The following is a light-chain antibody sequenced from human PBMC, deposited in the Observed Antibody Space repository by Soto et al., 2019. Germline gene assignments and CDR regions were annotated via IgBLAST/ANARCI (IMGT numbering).Light chain of an antibody. CDR2: GHN. CDR3: QSFDSSLGGSGV. J-gene: IGLJ3*02. Sequence: QSVLTQPPSVSGAPGQRVTISCTGSTSNIGAGYEVHWYQQIPGTAPKLLVSGHNNLPSEVADRFFGSKSGTTASLTITGLQAEDEADYYCQSFDSSLGGSGVFGGGTKLTVL. V-gene: IGLV1-40*01. CDR1: TSNIGAGYE.